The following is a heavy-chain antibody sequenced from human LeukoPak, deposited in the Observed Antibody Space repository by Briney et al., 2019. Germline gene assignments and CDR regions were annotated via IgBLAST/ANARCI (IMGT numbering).Heavy chain of an antibody. J-gene: IGHJ4*02. V-gene: IGHV4-38-2*02. D-gene: IGHD6-13*01. CDR2: IYYSGST. CDR3: ARVTGYMTEDYFDY. CDR1: GGSISSGYY. Sequence: SETLSLTCTVSGGSISSGYYWGWIRQPPGKGLEWIGSIYYSGSTYYNPSLKSRVTISVDTSKNQFSLKLSSVTAADTAVYYCARVTGYMTEDYFDYWGQGTLITVSS.